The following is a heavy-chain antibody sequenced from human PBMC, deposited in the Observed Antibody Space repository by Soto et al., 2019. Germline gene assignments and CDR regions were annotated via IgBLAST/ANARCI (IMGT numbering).Heavy chain of an antibody. CDR3: ARDYGGYVVHWYFDL. CDR2: ISYDGSNK. D-gene: IGHD4-17*01. J-gene: IGHJ2*01. CDR1: GFTFSSSA. V-gene: IGHV3-30-3*01. Sequence: QVQLVESGGGVVQPGRSLRLSCAASGFTFSSSAMHWVRQAPGKGLEWVAVISYDGSNKCYPDSVKGRFTISRDNSKNTLYLQMNSLRAEDTAVYYCARDYGGYVVHWYFDLWGRGTLVTVSS.